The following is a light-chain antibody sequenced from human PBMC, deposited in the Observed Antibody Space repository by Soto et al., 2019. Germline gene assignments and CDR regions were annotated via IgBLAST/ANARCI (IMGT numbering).Light chain of an antibody. Sequence: EIVLTQSPGTLSLSPGERATLSCRASQSVSSSYLAWYQQKPGQAPRLLIYGASSRATGIPDRFSGSGSGTDFTLTISRLEPEDFAVYYCQQYGSSTETLGQGTKVDIK. CDR1: QSVSSSY. V-gene: IGKV3-20*01. CDR2: GAS. CDR3: QQYGSSTET. J-gene: IGKJ1*01.